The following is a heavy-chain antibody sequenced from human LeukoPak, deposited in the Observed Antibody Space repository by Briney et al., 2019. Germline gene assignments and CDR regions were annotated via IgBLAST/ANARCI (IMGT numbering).Heavy chain of an antibody. D-gene: IGHD5-18*01. CDR1: GFTFSSYG. J-gene: IGHJ4*02. V-gene: IGHV3-23*01. Sequence: PGGSLRLSCAASGFTFSSYGMSWVRQAPGKGLEWVSAISGSGGSTYYADSVKGRFTISRDNSKNTLYLQMNSLRAEDTAVYYCAKNPDSYGYAGYWGQGTLVTVSS. CDR3: AKNPDSYGYAGY. CDR2: ISGSGGST.